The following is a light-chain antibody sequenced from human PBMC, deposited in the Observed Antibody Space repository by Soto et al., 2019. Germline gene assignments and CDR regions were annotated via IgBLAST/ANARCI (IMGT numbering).Light chain of an antibody. CDR3: QQYDGSLPYT. J-gene: IGKJ2*01. V-gene: IGKV3-20*01. CDR1: QTVRNSY. Sequence: EIVLTQSPGTLSLSPGERATLSCRASQTVRNSYLAWYQQKPGQAPRLLIYGVSARATGIPDRFSGSGSGTDFTLTISRREPEDFAVFYCQQYDGSLPYTFGQGTKLEI. CDR2: GVS.